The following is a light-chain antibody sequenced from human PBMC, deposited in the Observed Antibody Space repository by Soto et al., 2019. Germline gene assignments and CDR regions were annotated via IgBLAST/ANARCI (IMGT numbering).Light chain of an antibody. Sequence: EIVMTQSPATLSVSPGERATLFCRASQSVSSNLAWYQQKPGQAPRLLIYGASTRATGIPARFSGSGSGTEFTLTISSLQSEDFAVYYCQQYGDSSLTFGGGTK. CDR2: GAS. J-gene: IGKJ4*01. CDR3: QQYGDSSLT. CDR1: QSVSSN. V-gene: IGKV3-15*01.